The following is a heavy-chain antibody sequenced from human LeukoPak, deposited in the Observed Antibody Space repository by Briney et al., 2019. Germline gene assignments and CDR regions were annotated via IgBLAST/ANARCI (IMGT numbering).Heavy chain of an antibody. CDR3: ARDLDYGEKSEDY. V-gene: IGHV1-69*01. Sequence: GSSVKVSCKASGGTFSSYAISWVRQAPGQGLEWMGGIIPIFGTANYAQKFQGRVTITADESTSTAYMELSSLRSEDTAVYYCARDLDYGEKSEDYWGQGTLVTVSS. CDR1: GGTFSSYA. CDR2: IIPIFGTA. D-gene: IGHD4/OR15-4a*01. J-gene: IGHJ4*02.